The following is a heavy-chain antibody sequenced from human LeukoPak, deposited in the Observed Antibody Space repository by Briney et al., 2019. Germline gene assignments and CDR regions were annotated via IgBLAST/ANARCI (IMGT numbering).Heavy chain of an antibody. J-gene: IGHJ4*02. CDR1: GGSISNYF. D-gene: IGHD7-27*01. V-gene: IGHV4-59*08. CDR3: ARRPTGDPKFDY. Sequence: SETLSLTCSVSGGSISNYFRTWIRQPPGKGLEWIGYIYSSGSTYYNPSLKSRVTISVDTSKNRFSLKLSTVTAADTAVYYCARRPTGDPKFDYWGQGTLVTVSS. CDR2: IYSSGST.